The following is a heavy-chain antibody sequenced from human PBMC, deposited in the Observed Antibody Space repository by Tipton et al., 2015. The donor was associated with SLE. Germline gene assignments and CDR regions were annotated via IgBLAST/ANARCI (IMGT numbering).Heavy chain of an antibody. J-gene: IGHJ4*02. CDR3: ARVVGARDYFAY. V-gene: IGHV4-31*03. CDR2: SFYTGTT. Sequence: TLSLTCNVSGGTVSSGGYYWSWIRQHPGKGLEWVGCSFYTGTTFYNPSLKSRVTISVDTSENQFSLSMTSVTAADTAVYFWARVVGARDYFAYWGQGTLVTVSS. D-gene: IGHD1-26*01. CDR1: GGTVSSGGYY.